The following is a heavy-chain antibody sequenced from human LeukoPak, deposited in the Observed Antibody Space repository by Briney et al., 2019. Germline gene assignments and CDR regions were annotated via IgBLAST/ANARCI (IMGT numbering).Heavy chain of an antibody. CDR2: INHRGST. Sequence: SETLSLTCAVYGGSFSGYYWSWIRQPPGKGLEWIGEINHRGSTNYNPSLKSRVTISADTSKNQFSLKLSSVTVADTAVYYCARPIVVVPLRAFDIWGQGTMVTVSS. V-gene: IGHV4-34*01. J-gene: IGHJ3*02. CDR3: ARPIVVVPLRAFDI. CDR1: GGSFSGYY. D-gene: IGHD2-21*01.